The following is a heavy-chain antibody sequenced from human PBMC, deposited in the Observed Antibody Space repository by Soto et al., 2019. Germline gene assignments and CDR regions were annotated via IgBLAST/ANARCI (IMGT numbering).Heavy chain of an antibody. J-gene: IGHJ6*03. D-gene: IGHD2-2*01. CDR3: ATRLYCSSTSCQDYYYYYMDV. V-gene: IGHV1-8*01. CDR2: MNPNSGNT. Sequence: GASVKVSCKASGYTFTSYDINWVRQATGQGLEWMGWMNPNSGNTGYAQKFQGRVTMTRNTSISTAYMELSSLRSEDTAVYYCATRLYCSSTSCQDYYYYYMDVWGKGTTVTVSS. CDR1: GYTFTSYD.